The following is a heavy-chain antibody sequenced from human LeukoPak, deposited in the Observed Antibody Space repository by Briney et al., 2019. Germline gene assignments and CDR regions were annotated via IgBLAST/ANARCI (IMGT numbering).Heavy chain of an antibody. D-gene: IGHD3-9*01. V-gene: IGHV1-24*01. CDR2: FDPEDGET. Sequence: GASVKVSCKVSGYTLTELSMHWVRQAPGKGLEWMGGFDPEDGETIYAQKFQGRVTITRNTSISTAYMELSRLRSDDTAVYYCAIDLEDILTGYPGGYWGQGTLVTVSS. CDR1: GYTLTELS. CDR3: AIDLEDILTGYPGGY. J-gene: IGHJ4*02.